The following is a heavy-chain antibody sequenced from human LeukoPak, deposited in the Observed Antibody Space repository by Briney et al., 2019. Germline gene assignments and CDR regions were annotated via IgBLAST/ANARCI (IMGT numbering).Heavy chain of an antibody. V-gene: IGHV3-21*01. CDR1: GFTFSSYS. Sequence: GGSLRLSCAASGFTFSSYSMNWVRQAPGKGLEWISSSSSSSSYIYYADSVKGRFTISRDNAKNSLYLQMNSLRAEDTAVYYCARGGSGWLFDYWGQGTLVTVSS. CDR3: ARGGSGWLFDY. J-gene: IGHJ4*02. CDR2: SSSSSSYI. D-gene: IGHD6-19*01.